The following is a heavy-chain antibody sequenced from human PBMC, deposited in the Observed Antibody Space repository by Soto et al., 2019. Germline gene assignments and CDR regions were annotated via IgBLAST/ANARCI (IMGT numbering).Heavy chain of an antibody. CDR2: IKQDGSET. V-gene: IGHV3-7*01. Sequence: EVQLVESGGGLVQPGGSLRLSCAASGFTFSSYWMSWVRQAPGKGLEWVANIKQDGSETYYVDSVKGRVTISRDNAKNSLYLQMNSLRAEDTAVYYGARKTTLRGAFDIWGQGTMVTVSS. D-gene: IGHD3-10*01. CDR3: ARKTTLRGAFDI. CDR1: GFTFSSYW. J-gene: IGHJ3*02.